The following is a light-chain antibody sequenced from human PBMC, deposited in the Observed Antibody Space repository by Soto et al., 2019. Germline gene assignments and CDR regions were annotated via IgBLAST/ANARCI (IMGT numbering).Light chain of an antibody. CDR2: DAS. CDR3: QQRSNWPIT. J-gene: IGKJ5*01. V-gene: IGKV3D-20*02. CDR1: QSVSSTY. Sequence: EIVFTQSPGTLSLSPGERATLSCRASQSVSSTYLVWYQQKPGQAPRLLIYDASNRATGIPARFSGSGSGTDFTLTISRLEPEDFAVYYCQQRSNWPITFGQGTRLEI.